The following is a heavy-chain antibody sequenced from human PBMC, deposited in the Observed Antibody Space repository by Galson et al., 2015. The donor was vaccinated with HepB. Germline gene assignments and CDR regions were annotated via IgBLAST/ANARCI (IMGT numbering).Heavy chain of an antibody. CDR1: GFTVSSAH. V-gene: IGHV3-53*01. CDR2: FYSGGET. CDR3: ARHLNFDY. Sequence: SLRLSCAVSGFTVSSAHMSWVRQAPGKGLERVSVFYSGGETYYADSVKGRFTISRDNSENTLYLQVNSLRAEDTAVYYCARHLNFDYWGQGTLVTVSS. D-gene: IGHD3-3*02. J-gene: IGHJ4*02.